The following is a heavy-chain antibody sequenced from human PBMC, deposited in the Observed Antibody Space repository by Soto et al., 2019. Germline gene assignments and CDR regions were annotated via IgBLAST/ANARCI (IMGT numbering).Heavy chain of an antibody. D-gene: IGHD4-4*01. CDR3: ARHVYSNYVFDY. Sequence: PSETLSLTCTVSGGYISSSSYYWGWIRQPPGKGLEWIGSIYYSGSTYYNPSLKSRVTISVDTSKNQFSLKLSSVTAADTAVYYCARHVYSNYVFDYWGKGTLVTVSS. V-gene: IGHV4-39*01. J-gene: IGHJ4*02. CDR2: IYYSGST. CDR1: GGYISSSSYY.